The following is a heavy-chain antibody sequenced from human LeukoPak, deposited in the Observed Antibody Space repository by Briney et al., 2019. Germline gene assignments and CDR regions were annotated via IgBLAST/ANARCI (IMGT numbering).Heavy chain of an antibody. D-gene: IGHD5-18*01. Sequence: SETLSLTCTVFGGSISRYYWSWLRQPPGKGLDWIGYIYYSGSTNYNPSLKSRVTISVDTSKNQFSLKLTSVTAADTAVYYCARVGGDAAANRGLDIWGQGTMVTVSS. CDR2: IYYSGST. V-gene: IGHV4-59*08. CDR1: GGSISRYY. J-gene: IGHJ3*02. CDR3: ARVGGDAAANRGLDI.